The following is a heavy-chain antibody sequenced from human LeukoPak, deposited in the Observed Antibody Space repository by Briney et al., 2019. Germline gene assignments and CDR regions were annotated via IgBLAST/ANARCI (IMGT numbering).Heavy chain of an antibody. V-gene: IGHV3-33*08. D-gene: IGHD2-2*01. CDR3: ARGSGVVVVPAAIYFDY. CDR1: GFTFSGYG. J-gene: IGHJ4*02. CDR2: IWYDGSNK. Sequence: PGGSLRLSCAASGFTFSGYGMHWVRQAPGKGLEWVAVIWYDGSNKYYADSVKGRFTISRDNSKNTLYLQMNSLRAEDTAVYYCARGSGVVVVPAAIYFDYWGQGTLVTVSS.